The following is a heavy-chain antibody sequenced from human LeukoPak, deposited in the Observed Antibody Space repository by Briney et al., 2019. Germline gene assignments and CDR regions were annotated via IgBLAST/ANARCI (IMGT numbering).Heavy chain of an antibody. CDR2: IESKTDGGTT. J-gene: IGHJ4*02. D-gene: IGHD3-10*01. CDR1: GFTFSNAW. Sequence: GGSLRLSCAASGFTFSNAWMSWVRQAPGKGLEWVGRIESKTDGGTTDYAAPVKGRFTISRDDSKNTLYLQMNSLKTEDTAVYYCTTDLTVLLWFGESPPGDYWGPGTLVTVSS. V-gene: IGHV3-15*04. CDR3: TTDLTVLLWFGESPPGDY.